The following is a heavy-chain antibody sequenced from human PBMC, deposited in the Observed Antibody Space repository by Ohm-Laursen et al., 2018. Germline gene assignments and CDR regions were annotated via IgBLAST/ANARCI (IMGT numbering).Heavy chain of an antibody. J-gene: IGHJ3*02. Sequence: SLRLSCAASGFTFDDYAMHWVRQAPGKGLEWVSGISWNSGSIGYADSVKGRFTISRDNSKNTLYLQMNSLRAEDTAVYYCAKEISNIAWRAFDIWGQGTMVTVSS. D-gene: IGHD2/OR15-2a*01. V-gene: IGHV3-9*01. CDR3: AKEISNIAWRAFDI. CDR1: GFTFDDYA. CDR2: ISWNSGSI.